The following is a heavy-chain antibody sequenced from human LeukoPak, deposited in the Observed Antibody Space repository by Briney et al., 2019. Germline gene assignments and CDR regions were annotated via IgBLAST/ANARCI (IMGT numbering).Heavy chain of an antibody. CDR2: ISSSSSYI. V-gene: IGHV3-21*01. CDR3: ARDQDSYGQDYYDSSGYYR. Sequence: GGSLRLSCAASGFTFSSYSMNWVRQAPGKGLEWVSSISSSSSYIYYADSVKGRFTISRDNAKNSLYLQMNSLRAEDTAVYYCARDQDSYGQDYYDSSGYYRWGQGTPVTVSS. D-gene: IGHD3-22*01. J-gene: IGHJ4*02. CDR1: GFTFSSYS.